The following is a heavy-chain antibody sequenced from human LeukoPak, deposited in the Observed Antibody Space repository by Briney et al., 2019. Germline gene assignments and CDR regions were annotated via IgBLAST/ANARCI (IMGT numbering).Heavy chain of an antibody. V-gene: IGHV3-49*04. Sequence: QAGGSLSLSCTASGFTFSDFAMNWVRQAPGKGLEWVGFIRSKAYGGTTEYAASVKGRFTISRDDSKSIAYLQMISLKSEDAAVYYCTRGGLEDGDYIFDYWGQGTRVTVSS. J-gene: IGHJ4*02. CDR1: GFTFSDFA. D-gene: IGHD4-17*01. CDR2: IRSKAYGGTT. CDR3: TRGGLEDGDYIFDY.